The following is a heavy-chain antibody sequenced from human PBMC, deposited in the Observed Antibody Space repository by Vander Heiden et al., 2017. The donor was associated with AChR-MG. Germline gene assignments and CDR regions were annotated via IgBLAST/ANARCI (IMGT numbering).Heavy chain of an antibody. CDR1: GFTIDACA. CDR2: ISWNSGSI. V-gene: IGHV3-9*01. D-gene: IGHD3-10*01. J-gene: IGHJ4*02. CDR3: AKDTQDYGSGSYTAFDY. Sequence: EVQLVESGGGLVQPGRSLSRSCAASGFTIDACAMHWVRQAPGKGLEWVSGISWNSGSIGYADSVKGRFTISRDNAKNSLYLQMNSLRAEDTALYYCAKDTQDYGSGSYTAFDYWGQGTLVTVSS.